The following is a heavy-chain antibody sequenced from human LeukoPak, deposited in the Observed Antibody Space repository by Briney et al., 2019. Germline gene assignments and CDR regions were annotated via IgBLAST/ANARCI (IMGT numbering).Heavy chain of an antibody. CDR2: IYYSGST. CDR3: ARGVTGGWYGDFQH. J-gene: IGHJ1*01. D-gene: IGHD6-19*01. Sequence: SETVSLTCTVSVRPIQTYFWSWTRQPPGKGLEWMGYIYYSGSTNYNPSIKSRVTISVDTSKNQFSLKLSSVTAADTAVYYCARGVTGGWYGDFQHWGQGTLVTVSS. V-gene: IGHV4-59*01. CDR1: VRPIQTYF.